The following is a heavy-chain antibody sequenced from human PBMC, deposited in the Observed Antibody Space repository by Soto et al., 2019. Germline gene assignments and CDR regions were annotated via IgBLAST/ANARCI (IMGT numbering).Heavy chain of an antibody. Sequence: GASVKVSCKASGYTFTSYDINWVRQATGQGLEWMGIMNPNGGNTSYGQKFQGRLTMTRDTSTSTVYMELSSLRSEDTAVYYCARDGTIAAAGTFDYWGQGTLVTVSS. J-gene: IGHJ4*02. CDR2: MNPNGGNT. CDR1: GYTFTSYD. V-gene: IGHV1-46*01. D-gene: IGHD6-13*01. CDR3: ARDGTIAAAGTFDY.